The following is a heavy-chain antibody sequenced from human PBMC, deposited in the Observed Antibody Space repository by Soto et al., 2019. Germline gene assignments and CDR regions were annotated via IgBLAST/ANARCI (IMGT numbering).Heavy chain of an antibody. Sequence: SETLSLTCTVSGGSISSYYWSWIRQPPGKGLEWIGYIYYSGSTNYNPSLKSRVTISVDTSKNQFSLKLSSVTAADTAVYYCARTYAFFYDYIWGGPGAFDIWGQGTMVTVSS. D-gene: IGHD3-16*01. V-gene: IGHV4-59*01. CDR3: ARTYAFFYDYIWGGPGAFDI. CDR2: IYYSGST. CDR1: GGSISSYY. J-gene: IGHJ3*02.